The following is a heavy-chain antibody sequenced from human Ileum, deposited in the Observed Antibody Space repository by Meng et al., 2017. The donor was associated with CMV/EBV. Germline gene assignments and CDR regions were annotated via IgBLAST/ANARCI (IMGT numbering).Heavy chain of an antibody. CDR1: GFTFSNYA. CDR3: ANPFDP. Sequence: GSLRLSCAASGFTFSNYAMSWVRQAPGKGLEWVSTISGSGGSTYYADSVKGRFAISRDNSKNTLSLQMNSLRAEDTAKYYCANPFDPWGQGTLVTVSS. V-gene: IGHV3-23*01. CDR2: ISGSGGST. J-gene: IGHJ5*02.